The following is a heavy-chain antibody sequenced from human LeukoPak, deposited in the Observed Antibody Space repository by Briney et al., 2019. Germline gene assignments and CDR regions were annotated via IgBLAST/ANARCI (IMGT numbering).Heavy chain of an antibody. J-gene: IGHJ5*02. CDR3: ARANYCSGGSCCKGFDP. D-gene: IGHD2-15*01. Sequence: SETLSLTCTVSGGSISSYYWSWIRQPPGKGLEWIGYIYCSGSTNYNPSLKSRVTISVDTSKNQFSLKLSSVTAADTAVYYCARANYCSGGSCCKGFDPWGQGTLVTVSS. V-gene: IGHV4-59*01. CDR2: IYCSGST. CDR1: GGSISSYY.